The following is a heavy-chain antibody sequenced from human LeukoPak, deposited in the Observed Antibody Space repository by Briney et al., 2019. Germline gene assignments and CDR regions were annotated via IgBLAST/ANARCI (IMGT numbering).Heavy chain of an antibody. CDR1: GGSISRYY. CDR2: ISYSGST. CDR3: GRHSGSYSDNYAS. D-gene: IGHD1-26*01. J-gene: IGHJ4*02. Sequence: SETLSLTCTVSGGSISRYYWSWIRQPPGKGLEWIGYISYSGSTNYNPSLKSRVTISVDTSKNQSSLKLNSMTAANTAVYYFGRHSGSYSDNYASGGRETLVTVSP. V-gene: IGHV4-59*08.